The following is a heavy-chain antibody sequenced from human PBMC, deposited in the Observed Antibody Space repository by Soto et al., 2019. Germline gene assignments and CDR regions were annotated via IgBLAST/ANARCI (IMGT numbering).Heavy chain of an antibody. Sequence: PSETLSLTCAVYGGSFSGYYWSWIRQPPGKGLEWIGEINHSGSTNYNPSLKSRVTISVDTSKNQFSLKLSSVTAADTAVYYCARGKDRIAVAGSSVDYWGQGTLVTVSS. CDR1: GGSFSGYY. J-gene: IGHJ4*02. CDR3: ARGKDRIAVAGSSVDY. CDR2: INHSGST. V-gene: IGHV4-34*01. D-gene: IGHD6-19*01.